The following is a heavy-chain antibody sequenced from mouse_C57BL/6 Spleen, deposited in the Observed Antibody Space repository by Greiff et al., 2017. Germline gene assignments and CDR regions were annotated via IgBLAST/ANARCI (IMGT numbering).Heavy chain of an antibody. CDR3: ARSGGSSWWFAY. J-gene: IGHJ3*01. CDR1: GYTFTSYW. D-gene: IGHD1-1*01. CDR2: IYPGSGST. Sequence: VQLHQPGAELVKPVASVKMSCKASGYTFTSYWITWVKQRPGQGLEWIGDIYPGSGSTNYNEKFKSKATLTVDTSSSTAYMQLSSLTSEDSAVYYCARSGGSSWWFAYWGQGTLVTVSA. V-gene: IGHV1-55*01.